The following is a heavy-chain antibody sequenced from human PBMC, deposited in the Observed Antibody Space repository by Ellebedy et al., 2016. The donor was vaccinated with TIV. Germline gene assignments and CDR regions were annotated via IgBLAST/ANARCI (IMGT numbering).Heavy chain of an antibody. J-gene: IGHJ4*02. Sequence: MPSETLSLTCTVSRGSISSYYWSWIRQPPGKGLEWIGEINHSGSTNYNPSLKSRVTISVDTSKNQFSLKLSSVTAADTAVYYCARCSIGSGLDYWGQGTLVTVSS. D-gene: IGHD3-3*01. CDR2: INHSGST. CDR3: ARCSIGSGLDY. CDR1: RGSISSYY. V-gene: IGHV4-34*01.